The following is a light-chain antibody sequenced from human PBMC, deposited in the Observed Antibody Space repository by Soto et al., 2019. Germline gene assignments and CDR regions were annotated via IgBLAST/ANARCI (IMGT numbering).Light chain of an antibody. Sequence: LTQPASVSGSPGQSITISCTGTSSDVGGYNYVSWYQQHPGKAPKLMIYEVSNRPSGVSNRFSGSKSGNTASLTISGLQAEDEADYYCSSYTSSSTRLYVFGTGTKVTVL. V-gene: IGLV2-14*01. CDR1: SSDVGGYNY. CDR2: EVS. CDR3: SSYTSSSTRLYV. J-gene: IGLJ1*01.